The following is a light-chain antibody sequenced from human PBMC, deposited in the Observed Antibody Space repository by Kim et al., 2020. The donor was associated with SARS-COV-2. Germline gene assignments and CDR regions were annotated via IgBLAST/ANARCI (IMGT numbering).Light chain of an antibody. V-gene: IGLV3-19*01. CDR1: SLRSYY. J-gene: IGLJ3*02. Sequence: SSELTQDPAVSVALGQTVRITCQGDSLRSYYASWYQQKPGQATVLVIYGKNNRPSGIPDRFSGSSSGNTASLTIPGAQAEDEADYYCNSRDSSGNHWVFG. CDR2: GKN. CDR3: NSRDSSGNHWV.